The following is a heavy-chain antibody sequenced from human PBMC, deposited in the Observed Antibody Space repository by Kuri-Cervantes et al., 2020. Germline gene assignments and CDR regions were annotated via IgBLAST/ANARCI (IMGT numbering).Heavy chain of an antibody. CDR3: AKDSGWYADYYYYGMDV. D-gene: IGHD6-19*01. J-gene: IGHJ6*02. CDR2: ISSSSSTI. V-gene: IGHV3-48*04. Sequence: GESLKISCAASGFTFSSYSMNWVRQAPGKGLEWVSYISSSSSTIYYADSVKGRFTISRDNSKNSLYLQMNSLRTEDTALYYCAKDSGWYADYYYYGMDVWGQGTTVTVSS. CDR1: GFTFSSYS.